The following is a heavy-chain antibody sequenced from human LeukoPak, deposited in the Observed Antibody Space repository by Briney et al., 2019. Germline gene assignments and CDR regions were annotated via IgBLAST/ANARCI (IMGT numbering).Heavy chain of an antibody. D-gene: IGHD1-26*01. CDR3: ARGGGSYLRIFDY. J-gene: IGHJ4*02. Sequence: SETLSLTCAVYGGSFSGYYWSWIRQPPGKGLEWIGEINRSGSTNYNPSLKSRVTISVDTSKNQFSLKLSSVTAADTAVYYCARGGGSYLRIFDYGGQGTRVTVSS. V-gene: IGHV4-34*01. CDR1: GGSFSGYY. CDR2: INRSGST.